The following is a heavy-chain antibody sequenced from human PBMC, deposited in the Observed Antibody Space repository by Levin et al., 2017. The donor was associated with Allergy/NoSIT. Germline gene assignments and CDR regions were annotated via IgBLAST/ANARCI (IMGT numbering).Heavy chain of an antibody. Sequence: ASVKVSCKASGYTFTSYYMHWVRQAPGQGLEWMGIINPSGGSTSYAQKFQGRVTMTRDTSTSTVYMELSSLRSEDTAVYYCARDIGRYSSGWYGWRSVAFDYWGQGTLVTVSS. CDR2: INPSGGST. D-gene: IGHD6-19*01. J-gene: IGHJ4*02. CDR1: GYTFTSYY. CDR3: ARDIGRYSSGWYGWRSVAFDY. V-gene: IGHV1-46*01.